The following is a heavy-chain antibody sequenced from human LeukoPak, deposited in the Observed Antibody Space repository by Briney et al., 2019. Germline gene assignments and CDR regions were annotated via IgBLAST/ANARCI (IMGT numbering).Heavy chain of an antibody. CDR1: GGTFSSYA. CDR2: INPNSGGT. Sequence: ASVKVSCKASGGTFSSYAISWVRQAPGQGLEWMGWINPNSGGTNYAQKFQGRVTMTRDTSISTAYMELSRLRSDDTAEYYCAREGGEIAAAGTWFDPWGQGTLVTVSS. J-gene: IGHJ5*02. D-gene: IGHD6-13*01. V-gene: IGHV1-2*02. CDR3: AREGGEIAAAGTWFDP.